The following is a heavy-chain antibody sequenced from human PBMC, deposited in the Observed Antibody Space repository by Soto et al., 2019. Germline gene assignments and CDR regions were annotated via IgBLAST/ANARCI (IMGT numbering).Heavy chain of an antibody. D-gene: IGHD6-13*01. CDR3: ARDRKLQQLGDYCYGMDV. J-gene: IGHJ6*02. Sequence: QVQLVESGGGVVQPGRSLRLSCAASGFTFSSYGMHWVRQAPGKGLEWVAVIWYDGSNKYYADSVKGRFTISRDNSKNTLYLQMNSLRAEDTAVYYCARDRKLQQLGDYCYGMDVWGQGTTVTVSS. CDR1: GFTFSSYG. V-gene: IGHV3-33*01. CDR2: IWYDGSNK.